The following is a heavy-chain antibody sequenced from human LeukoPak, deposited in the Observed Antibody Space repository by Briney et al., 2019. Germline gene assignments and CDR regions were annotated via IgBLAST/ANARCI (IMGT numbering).Heavy chain of an antibody. CDR3: AREAVGAYFDY. J-gene: IGHJ4*02. D-gene: IGHD1-26*01. CDR1: GFIFSNYW. CDR2: IKQDGSET. V-gene: IGHV3-7*01. Sequence: GGSLRLSCATSGFIFSNYWMSWVRQAPGEGLEWVANIKQDGSETYYVDSVKGRFTISRDDAKNSLYLQMNSLRAEDTAVYYCAREAVGAYFDYWGQGTLVTVSS.